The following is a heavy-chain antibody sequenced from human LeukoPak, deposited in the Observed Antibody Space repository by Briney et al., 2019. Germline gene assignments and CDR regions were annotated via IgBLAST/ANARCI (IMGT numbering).Heavy chain of an antibody. D-gene: IGHD5-18*01. CDR1: GFTVSSTY. V-gene: IGHV3-53*01. CDR2: IYSGGNT. Sequence: SGGSLRLSCAASGFTVSSTYMNWVRQAPGKGLEWVSVIYSGGNTNYADSVKGRFTISRDNSKSTLYLQMNSLRAEDTAVYYCVRGGYSFGFDYWGQGTLVTVSS. J-gene: IGHJ4*02. CDR3: VRGGYSFGFDY.